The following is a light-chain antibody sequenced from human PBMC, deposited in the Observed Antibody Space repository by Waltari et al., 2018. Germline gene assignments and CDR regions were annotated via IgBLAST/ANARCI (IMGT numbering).Light chain of an antibody. CDR3: SSYAGSNDVA. J-gene: IGLJ2*01. V-gene: IGLV2-8*01. CDR2: EVS. Sequence: QSALTQPPSASGSPGQSVTISCTGTSSDVGVYNYVSWYQQHPGKAPTLMIYEVSKRPAGVRDRLSGSKSGNTASLTVSGLQAEDEADYYCSSYAGSNDVAFGGGTKLSVL. CDR1: SSDVGVYNY.